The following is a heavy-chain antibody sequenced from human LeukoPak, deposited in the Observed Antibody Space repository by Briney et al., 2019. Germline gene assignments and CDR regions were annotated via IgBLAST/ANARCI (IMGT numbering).Heavy chain of an antibody. J-gene: IGHJ4*02. CDR3: ARDGDISGLVGDLYFEY. D-gene: IGHD3-22*01. V-gene: IGHV4-39*07. CDR1: GGSISISDYY. Sequence: PSETLSLTCTVSGGSISISDYYWGWIRQPPGKGLEWIGSLSSSGSTFYNPSLKSRVTLSLDTSKNQFSLKLSFVTAADTAVYYCARDGDISGLVGDLYFEYWGQGALVTVSS. CDR2: LSSSGST.